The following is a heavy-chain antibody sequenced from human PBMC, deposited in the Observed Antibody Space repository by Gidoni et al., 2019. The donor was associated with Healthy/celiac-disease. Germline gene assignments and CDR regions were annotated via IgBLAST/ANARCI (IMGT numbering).Heavy chain of an antibody. CDR3: ARRGGCSGGSCYYWFDP. V-gene: IGHV4-34*01. J-gene: IGHJ5*02. CDR2: INHSGST. Sequence: VQLQQWGAGLLNPSETLSLTCAVYGGSFSGYYWSCIRQPPGKGLEWIGEINHSGSTNYNPSLKSRVTISVDTSKNQFSLKLSSVTAADTAVYYCARRGGCSGGSCYYWFDPWGQGTLVTVSS. D-gene: IGHD2-15*01. CDR1: GGSFSGYY.